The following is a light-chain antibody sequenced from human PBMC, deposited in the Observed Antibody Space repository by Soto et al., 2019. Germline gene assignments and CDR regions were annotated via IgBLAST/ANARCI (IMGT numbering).Light chain of an antibody. J-gene: IGKJ4*01. CDR1: QSVSTY. CDR3: QHRRHWPPVAT. V-gene: IGKV3-11*01. Sequence: EVVLTQSPATLSLSPGERATLSCRASQSVSTYLAWYQHKPGQAPRLLIYDASIRATGTPARFSGGGSGTDFTLTISSLAPEDLAVYYCQHRRHWPPVATFGGGTNVEIK. CDR2: DAS.